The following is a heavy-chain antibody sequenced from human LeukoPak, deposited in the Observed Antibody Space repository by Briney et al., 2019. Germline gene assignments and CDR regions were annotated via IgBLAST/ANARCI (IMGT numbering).Heavy chain of an antibody. J-gene: IGHJ4*02. CDR2: IYYSGST. D-gene: IGHD5-24*01. Sequence: SETLSLTCTVSGGSISSYYWSRIRQPPGKGLEWIGYIYYSGSTNYNPSLKSRVTISVDTSKNQFSLKLSSVTAADTAVYYCARGPPGDGYNDYWGQGTLVTVSS. V-gene: IGHV4-59*12. CDR1: GGSISSYY. CDR3: ARGPPGDGYNDY.